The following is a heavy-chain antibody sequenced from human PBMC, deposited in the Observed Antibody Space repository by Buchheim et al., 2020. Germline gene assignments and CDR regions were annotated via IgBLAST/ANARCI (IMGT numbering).Heavy chain of an antibody. V-gene: IGHV3-73*01. CDR2: IRIEGNNYAT. J-gene: IGHJ6*02. CDR3: SRWLKLKGIDL. D-gene: IGHD5-24*01. Sequence: EEQLVQSGGGLVQPGGSLKLSCAASGFALTDSHVHWVRQASGKGPEWVGRIRIEGNNYATEYAASVKGRFTISRDDTKTTAYLQMNSLKTEDTAVYYCSRWLKLKGIDLWGQGTT. CDR1: GFALTDSH.